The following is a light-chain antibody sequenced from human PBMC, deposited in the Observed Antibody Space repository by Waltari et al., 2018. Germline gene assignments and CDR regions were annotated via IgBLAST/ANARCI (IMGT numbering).Light chain of an antibody. V-gene: IGKV3-15*01. CDR3: QQYDAYALT. Sequence: EIVMTQSPATLSVSPGERATLSCRASQSVRNNLVWYQQKPGQAPRLLIYGASTRVTGIPARFSGSGSGTEFTLTISSLQPDDFATYFCQQYDAYALTFGGGTKVEIK. J-gene: IGKJ4*01. CDR2: GAS. CDR1: QSVRNN.